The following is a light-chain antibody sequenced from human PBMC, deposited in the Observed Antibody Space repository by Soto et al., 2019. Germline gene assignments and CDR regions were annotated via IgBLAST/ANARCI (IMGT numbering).Light chain of an antibody. CDR1: TSNIGINY. Sequence: QSVLTQPPSASGTPGQRVTISCSGSTSNIGINYVYWYQRVPGTAPKLLIFRDNQRPSGVPDRFSGSKSGTSASLAISGLRSEDEADYHCAAWDDSLNGLFGGGTQLTVL. V-gene: IGLV1-47*01. J-gene: IGLJ2*01. CDR2: RDN. CDR3: AAWDDSLNGL.